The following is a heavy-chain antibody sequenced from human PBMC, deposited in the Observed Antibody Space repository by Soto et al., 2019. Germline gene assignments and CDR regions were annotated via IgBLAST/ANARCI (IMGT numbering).Heavy chain of an antibody. J-gene: IGHJ4*02. CDR2: ISGGGNDA. CDR1: GFTFSSYA. D-gene: IGHD3-3*02. CDR3: ARSLFLASTDTEPFDY. V-gene: IGHV3-23*01. Sequence: EAQLLESGGGLVQPGGSLVLSCAASGFTFSSYAMSWVGQAPGRGLGWVSSISGGGNDAFYQASVKGRFTISRDNSRNTLYLQMSSLRADDTAIYYCARSLFLASTDTEPFDYWGQGALVTVSS.